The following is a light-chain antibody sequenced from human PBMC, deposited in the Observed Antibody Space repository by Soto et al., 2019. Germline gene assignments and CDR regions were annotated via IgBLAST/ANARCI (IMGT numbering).Light chain of an antibody. CDR3: QQYNNWPPVYT. V-gene: IGKV3-15*01. Sequence: EIVMTQSPATLSVSPGERATLSCRASQSVSSNLAWYQQKPGQAPRLLIYGASTRATGIPARFSGSGSGTEFTLTISSPQSEEFAVYYCQQYNNWPPVYTFGQGTKLEIK. CDR1: QSVSSN. J-gene: IGKJ2*01. CDR2: GAS.